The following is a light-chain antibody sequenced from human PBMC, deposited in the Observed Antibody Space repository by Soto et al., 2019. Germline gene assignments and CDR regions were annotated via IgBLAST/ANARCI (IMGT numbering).Light chain of an antibody. Sequence: EIVLTQSPGTLSLSPGERATLSCRASQSVGSTFLAWYQQKPGQAPRLLIYDASSRATGIPDRFSGSGSGTDFSLIISRLEPEDFAVYYCQQYGSSPPTLTFGGGTKLEIK. CDR1: QSVGSTF. V-gene: IGKV3-20*01. CDR3: QQYGSSPPTLT. J-gene: IGKJ4*01. CDR2: DAS.